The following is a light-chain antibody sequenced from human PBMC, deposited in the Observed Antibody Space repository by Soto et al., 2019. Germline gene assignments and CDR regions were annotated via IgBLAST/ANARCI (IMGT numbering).Light chain of an antibody. Sequence: ELVLTQSPGTLSLSPGERATLSCRASQSVSSSYLAWYQQKPGQAPRLLIYGASSRATGIADRFSGSGSRTDFTLTISRLEPEDFAVYYCQQYGSSPWTFGQGTKVEIK. V-gene: IGKV3-20*01. CDR2: GAS. CDR1: QSVSSSY. J-gene: IGKJ1*01. CDR3: QQYGSSPWT.